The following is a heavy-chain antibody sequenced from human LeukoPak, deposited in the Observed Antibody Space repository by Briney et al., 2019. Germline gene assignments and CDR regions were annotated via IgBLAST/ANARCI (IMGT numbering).Heavy chain of an antibody. J-gene: IGHJ4*02. CDR1: GYTFTSYD. V-gene: IGHV1-8*01. D-gene: IGHD2-2*02. CDR2: MNPNSGNT. CDR3: ARDEGYCSSTSCYIEDY. Sequence: ASVKVSCKASGYTFTSYDINWVRQATGQGLEWMGWMNPNSGNTGYAQKLQGRVTMTTDTSTSTAYMELRSLRSDDTAVYYCARDEGYCSSTSCYIEDYWGQGTLVTVSS.